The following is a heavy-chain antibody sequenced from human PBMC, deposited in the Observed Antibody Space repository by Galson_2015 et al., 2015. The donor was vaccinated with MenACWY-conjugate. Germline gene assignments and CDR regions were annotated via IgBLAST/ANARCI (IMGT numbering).Heavy chain of an antibody. J-gene: IGHJ6*02. CDR1: GYSFTNYW. CDR3: ARHPPGGRGMDV. D-gene: IGHD1-26*01. V-gene: IGHV5-51*01. CDR2: IDPVDSNT. Sequence: QSGAEVKKPGESLKISCTGTGYSFTNYWIAWVRQMPGKGLEWMGLIDPVDSNTRYSPSFQGQVTISADKSISTAYLQWTSLRASDTAMYYCARHPPGGRGMDVGGQGTTVTVSS.